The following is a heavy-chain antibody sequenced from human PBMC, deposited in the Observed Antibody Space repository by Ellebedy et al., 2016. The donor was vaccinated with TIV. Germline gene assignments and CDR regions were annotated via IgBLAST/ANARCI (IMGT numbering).Heavy chain of an antibody. Sequence: SETLSLTXTVSGGSISSSSYYWGWIRQPPGKGLEWIGSIYYSGSTYYNPSLKSRVTISVDTSKNQFSLKLSSVTAADTAVFYCARVPPWGIVVVTAIDYWGQGTLVTVSS. CDR1: GGSISSSSYY. V-gene: IGHV4-39*07. CDR2: IYYSGST. J-gene: IGHJ4*02. CDR3: ARVPPWGIVVVTAIDY. D-gene: IGHD2-21*02.